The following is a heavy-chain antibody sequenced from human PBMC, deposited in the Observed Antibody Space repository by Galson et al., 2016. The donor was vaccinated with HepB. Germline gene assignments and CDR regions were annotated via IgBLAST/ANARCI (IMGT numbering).Heavy chain of an antibody. CDR2: TYYTGST. D-gene: IGHD3-16*02. CDR3: ARQPIRSLDV. J-gene: IGHJ3*01. V-gene: IGHV4-39*01. Sequence: ETLSLTCTVSGDSISSTNYYWGWLRQTPEKGLEWIGTTYYTGSTYYNPSLRGRVSISVDTSKNQFYLSLTSVTATDTAVYFCARQPIRSLDVWGQGTLVTVSS. CDR1: GDSISSTNYY.